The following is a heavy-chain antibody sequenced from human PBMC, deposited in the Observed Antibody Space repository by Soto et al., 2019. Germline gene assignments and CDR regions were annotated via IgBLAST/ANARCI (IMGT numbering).Heavy chain of an antibody. J-gene: IGHJ4*02. Sequence: QITLKESGPTLVKPTQTLTLTCTFSGFSLSTSGVGVGWIRQPPGKALEWLALIYWDDDKRYSPSLKSSLTISKDSSKNQVVLTMTTMDPVDTTAYHCAHSIALAVLRPLDYWGQGTLVTVSS. D-gene: IGHD6-13*01. CDR2: IYWDDDK. CDR3: AHSIALAVLRPLDY. CDR1: GFSLSTSGVG. V-gene: IGHV2-5*02.